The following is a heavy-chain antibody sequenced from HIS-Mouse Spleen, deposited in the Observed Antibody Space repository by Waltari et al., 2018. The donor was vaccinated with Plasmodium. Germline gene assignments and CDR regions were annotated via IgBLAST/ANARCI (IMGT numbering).Heavy chain of an antibody. CDR3: ARRSSNNHYYHSNPDWFDP. Sequence: QVQLVQSGAEVKKPGASVKVSCKASGYPFTGYYMPWVRQAPGQGLEWMGWINPNSGGTNYAQKFQGRVTMTRDTSISTAYMELSRLRSDDTAVYYCARRSSNNHYYHSNPDWFDPWGQGTLVTVSS. CDR1: GYPFTGYY. V-gene: IGHV1-2*02. D-gene: IGHD3-22*01. J-gene: IGHJ5*02. CDR2: INPNSGGT.